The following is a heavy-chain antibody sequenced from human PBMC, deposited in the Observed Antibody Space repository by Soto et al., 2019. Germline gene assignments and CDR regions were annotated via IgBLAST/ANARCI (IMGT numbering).Heavy chain of an antibody. D-gene: IGHD2-2*01. J-gene: IGHJ6*03. Sequence: ASVKVSCKASGFTFTSSAMQWVRQARGQRLEWIGWIVVGSGNTNYAQKSQERVTITRDMSTSTAYMELSSLRSEDTAVYYCAADLGCSSTSCPYYYYYMDVWGKGTTVTVSS. CDR2: IVVGSGNT. CDR3: AADLGCSSTSCPYYYYYMDV. V-gene: IGHV1-58*02. CDR1: GFTFTSSA.